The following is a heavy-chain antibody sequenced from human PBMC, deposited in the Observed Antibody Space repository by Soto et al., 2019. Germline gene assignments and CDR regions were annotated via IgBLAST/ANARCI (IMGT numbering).Heavy chain of an antibody. CDR1: GGSVGSSTYY. CDR3: ARVVIAANNWFDP. Sequence: WETLSLTCTVSGGSVGSSTYYWSWIRQPPGKGLEWIGYIYYSGSTNYNPSLKSRVTISVDTSKNQFSLKLSSVTAADTAVYYCARVVIAANNWFDPWGQGTLVTVSS. D-gene: IGHD2-15*01. V-gene: IGHV4-61*01. CDR2: IYYSGST. J-gene: IGHJ5*02.